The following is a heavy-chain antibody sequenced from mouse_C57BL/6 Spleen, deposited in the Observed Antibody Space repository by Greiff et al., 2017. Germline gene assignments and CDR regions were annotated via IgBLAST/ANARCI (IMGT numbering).Heavy chain of an antibody. CDR3: AIIQIYYDYDSGFAY. CDR2: INPSNGGT. J-gene: IGHJ3*01. Sequence: VQLQQSGTELVKPGASVKLSCKASGYTFTSYWMHWVKQRPGQGLEWIGNINPSNGGTNYNEKFKSKATLTVDKSSNTTYMRLSSLTSEDSAVSYCAIIQIYYDYDSGFAYWGQGTLVTVSA. D-gene: IGHD2-4*01. CDR1: GYTFTSYW. V-gene: IGHV1-53*01.